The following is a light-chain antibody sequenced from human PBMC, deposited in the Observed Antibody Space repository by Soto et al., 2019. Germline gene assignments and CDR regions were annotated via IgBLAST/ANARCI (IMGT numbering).Light chain of an antibody. Sequence: QSVLTQPASVYGSPGQSITISCTGTSSDIGAYNLVSWYQQHPGKAPKLMLYDVNIRPSGVSNRFSGSKSGNTASLTISGLQAEDEDDYYCTSWTTSTTMIFGGGTKVTVL. CDR2: DVN. J-gene: IGLJ2*01. V-gene: IGLV2-14*03. CDR1: SSDIGAYNL. CDR3: TSWTTSTTMI.